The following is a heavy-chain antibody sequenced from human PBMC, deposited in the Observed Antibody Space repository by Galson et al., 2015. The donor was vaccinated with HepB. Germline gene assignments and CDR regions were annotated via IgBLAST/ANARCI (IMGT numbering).Heavy chain of an antibody. D-gene: IGHD4-17*01. CDR1: GFTVSNEY. Sequence: SLRLSCAASGFTVSNEYMSWVRQAPGKGLEWVSVIYSGGSTYYGDSVKGRFTISRDKSKNTLYLHMNSLRGEDTAVYYCARDQGDDYVNYYYYHGMDVWGQGTTVTVSS. J-gene: IGHJ6*02. V-gene: IGHV3-53*05. CDR3: ARDQGDDYVNYYYYHGMDV. CDR2: IYSGGST.